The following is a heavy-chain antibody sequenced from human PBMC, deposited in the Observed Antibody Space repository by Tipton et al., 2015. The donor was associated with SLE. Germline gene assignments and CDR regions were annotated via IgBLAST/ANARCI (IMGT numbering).Heavy chain of an antibody. J-gene: IGHJ4*02. D-gene: IGHD3-10*01. Sequence: QLVQSGGGLVKPGGSLRLSCAASGFTFSDYYMSWIRQAPGKGLEWVSYISSSSSYRNYADSVKGRFTISRDNAKNSLYLQMNSLRAEDTAVYYCARAMVRGVIFDYWGQGTLVTVSS. CDR2: ISSSSSYR. V-gene: IGHV3-11*05. CDR1: GFTFSDYY. CDR3: ARAMVRGVIFDY.